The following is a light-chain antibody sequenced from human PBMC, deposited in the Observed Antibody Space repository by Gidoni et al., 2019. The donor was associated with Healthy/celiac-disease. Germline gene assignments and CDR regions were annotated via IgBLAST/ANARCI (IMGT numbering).Light chain of an antibody. CDR3: QQYGSSLWT. CDR1: QSVSSSY. Sequence: EIVLTQSPGTLSLSPGERATLSCRASQSVSSSYLAWYQQKPGQAPRLLIYGASSRATGIQDRFSGSGSVTDFTLTISRLEPEDFAVYYCQQYGSSLWTFGQGTKVEIK. CDR2: GAS. J-gene: IGKJ1*01. V-gene: IGKV3-20*01.